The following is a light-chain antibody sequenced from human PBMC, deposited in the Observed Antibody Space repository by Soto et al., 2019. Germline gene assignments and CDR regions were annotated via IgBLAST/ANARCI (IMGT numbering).Light chain of an antibody. CDR1: SSDVGSYNY. Sequence: QSALTQPASVSGSPGQSITISCTGTSSDVGSYNYVSWYQQDPGKAPKLMIYDVSNRPSGVSNRFSDSKSGNTASLTISGLQAEDEADYYCSSYTSSNTYVFGTGTKLTVL. CDR2: DVS. J-gene: IGLJ1*01. V-gene: IGLV2-14*01. CDR3: SSYTSSNTYV.